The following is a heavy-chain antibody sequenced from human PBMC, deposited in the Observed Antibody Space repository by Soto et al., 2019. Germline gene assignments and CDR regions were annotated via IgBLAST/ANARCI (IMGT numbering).Heavy chain of an antibody. Sequence: SVKVSCKASGGTFSSYAISWVRQAPGQGLERKGLIISFFGTANYAQKFQVSVTITADESTSTAYMELSSLRSEDTAVYYCARDLRYCISTSCYLDYYYGMDVWGQGTTVTVSS. V-gene: IGHV1-69*13. CDR3: ARDLRYCISTSCYLDYYYGMDV. CDR2: IISFFGTA. CDR1: GGTFSSYA. D-gene: IGHD2-2*01. J-gene: IGHJ6*02.